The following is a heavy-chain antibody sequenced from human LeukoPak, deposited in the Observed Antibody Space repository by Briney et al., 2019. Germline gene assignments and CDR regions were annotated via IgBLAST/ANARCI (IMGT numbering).Heavy chain of an antibody. D-gene: IGHD3-10*01. V-gene: IGHV3-13*01. CDR1: GFTFSSYD. CDR3: ARGHQVWSGSYYFDL. CDR2: IGTAGDT. J-gene: IGHJ2*01. Sequence: GGSLRLSCAASGFTFSSYDMHWVRQATGKGLEWVSAIGTAGDTYYPGSVKGRFTISRENAKNSLYLQMNSLRAGDTAVYYCARGHQVWSGSYYFDLWGRGTLVTVSS.